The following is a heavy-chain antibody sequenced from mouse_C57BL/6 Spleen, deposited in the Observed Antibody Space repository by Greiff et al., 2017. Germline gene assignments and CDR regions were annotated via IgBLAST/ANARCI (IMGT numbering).Heavy chain of an antibody. CDR2: ISSGGSYT. D-gene: IGHD1-2*01. Sequence: EVQGVESGGDLVKPGGSLKLSCAASGFTFSSYGMSWVRQTPDKRLEWVATISSGGSYTYYPDSVKGRFTISRDNAKNTLYLQMSSLKSEDTAMYYCARETPGEYYGISDVWGTGTTVTVSS. CDR3: ARETPGEYYGISDV. V-gene: IGHV5-6*01. J-gene: IGHJ1*03. CDR1: GFTFSSYG.